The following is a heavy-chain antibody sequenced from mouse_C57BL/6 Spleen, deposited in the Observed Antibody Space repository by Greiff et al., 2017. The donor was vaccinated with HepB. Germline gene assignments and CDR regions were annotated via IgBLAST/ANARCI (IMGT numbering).Heavy chain of an antibody. J-gene: IGHJ4*01. CDR1: GYTFTSYG. CDR3: ARDYDYDGRHAMDY. CDR2: IYPRSGNT. Sequence: QVQLQQSGAELARPGASVKLSCKASGYTFTSYGISWVKQRTGQGLEWIGEIYPRSGNTYYNEKFKGKATLTADKSSSTAYMELRSLTSEDSAVYFCARDYDYDGRHAMDYWGQGTSVTVSS. V-gene: IGHV1-81*01. D-gene: IGHD2-4*01.